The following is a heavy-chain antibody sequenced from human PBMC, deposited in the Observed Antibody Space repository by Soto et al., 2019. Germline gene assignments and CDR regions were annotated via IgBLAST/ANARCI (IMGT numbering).Heavy chain of an antibody. D-gene: IGHD3-3*01. J-gene: IGHJ6*03. CDR3: ARLGNYDFWSGYYDAPYYYYYYMDV. CDR2: IYYSGST. V-gene: IGHV4-39*01. CDR1: GGSISSSSYY. Sequence: QLQLQESGPGLVKPSETLSLTCTVSGGSISSSSYYWGWIRQPPGKGLEWIGSIYYSGSTYYNPSLKSRVTISVDTSKNQFSLKLSSVTAADTAVYYCARLGNYDFWSGYYDAPYYYYYYMDVWGKGTTVTVSS.